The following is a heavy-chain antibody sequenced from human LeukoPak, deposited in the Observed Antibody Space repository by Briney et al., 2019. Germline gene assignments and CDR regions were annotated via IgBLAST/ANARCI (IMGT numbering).Heavy chain of an antibody. CDR3: ARDSITMVRGAPKAGDAFDI. CDR2: IYYSGST. CDR1: GGSISTSSYY. V-gene: IGHV4-39*02. Sequence: SETLSLTCTVSGGSISTSSYYWGWIRQPPGKGLEWIGNIYYSGSTYYNPSLKSRVTISVDTSKNQFSLKLSSVTAADTAVYYCARDSITMVRGAPKAGDAFDIWGQGTMVTVSS. D-gene: IGHD3-10*01. J-gene: IGHJ3*02.